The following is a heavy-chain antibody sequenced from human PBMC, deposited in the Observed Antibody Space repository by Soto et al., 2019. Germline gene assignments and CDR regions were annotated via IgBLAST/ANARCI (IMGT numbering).Heavy chain of an antibody. D-gene: IGHD3-10*01. V-gene: IGHV3-23*01. CDR2: ISGSGGST. Sequence: EVQLLESGGGLVQPGGSLRFSCAASGFTFSSYAMSWVRQAPGKGLEWVSAISGSGGSTYYADSVKGRFTISRDNSNNTLYLQMNSLRAEDTAVYYCAKPSHYYGSGSYYSPDAFDIWGQGTMVTVSS. CDR1: GFTFSSYA. J-gene: IGHJ3*02. CDR3: AKPSHYYGSGSYYSPDAFDI.